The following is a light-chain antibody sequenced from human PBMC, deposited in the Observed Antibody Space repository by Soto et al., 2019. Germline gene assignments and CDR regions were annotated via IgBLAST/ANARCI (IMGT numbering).Light chain of an antibody. V-gene: IGLV2-11*01. Sequence: QSVLTQPRSVSGSPGQSVTISCTGTSSDFGGYNHVSWYQQHPGKAPKLMISDVSKRPSGVPDRFSGSKSGNMASLTTSGLQVEDEADYYCCSFSRSFTDYVFGSGTRSPS. J-gene: IGLJ1*01. CDR2: DVS. CDR3: CSFSRSFTDYV. CDR1: SSDFGGYNH.